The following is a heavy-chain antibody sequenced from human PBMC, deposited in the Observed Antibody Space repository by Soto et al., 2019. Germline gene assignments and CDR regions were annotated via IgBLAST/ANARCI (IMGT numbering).Heavy chain of an antibody. J-gene: IGHJ4*02. CDR3: ARDTDGLHY. CDR1: GLNFSNYK. Sequence: EVRLVESGGGLVQPGGSLRLSCAASGLNFSNYKMHWVRQAPGKGLVWVSRINTDGSIIDYADSVKGRFTVSRDNAKNTLYLQMNSLRADDTAVYYCARDTDGLHYWGQGTLVTVSS. CDR2: INTDGSII. V-gene: IGHV3-74*01.